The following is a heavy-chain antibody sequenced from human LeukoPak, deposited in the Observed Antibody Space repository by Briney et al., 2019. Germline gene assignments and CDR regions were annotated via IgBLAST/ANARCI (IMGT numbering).Heavy chain of an antibody. D-gene: IGHD2-21*02. J-gene: IGHJ2*01. V-gene: IGHV1-46*01. CDR2: INPSGGST. CDR1: GYTFTSYY. CDR3: ARDRGSKRVAYCGGDCYIGYFDL. Sequence: ASVKVSCKASGYTFTSYYMHWVRQAPGQGLEWMGIINPSGGSTSYAQKFQGRVTMTRDTSTSTVYMELSSLRFEDTAVYYCARDRGSKRVAYCGGDCYIGYFDLWGRGTLVTVSS.